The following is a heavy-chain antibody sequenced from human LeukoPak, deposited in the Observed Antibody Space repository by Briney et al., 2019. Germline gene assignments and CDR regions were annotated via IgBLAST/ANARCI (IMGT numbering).Heavy chain of an antibody. CDR1: GGSISSYY. J-gene: IGHJ6*03. D-gene: IGHD2-2*01. CDR3: ARDKVVPAAIDLYYMDV. V-gene: IGHV4-4*07. CDR2: IYTSGST. Sequence: SETLSLTCTVSGGSISSYYWSWIRQPAGKGLEWIGRIYTSGSTNYNPSLKSRVTMSVDTSKNQFSLKLSSVTAADTAVYYCARDKVVPAAIDLYYMDVWGKGTTVTVSS.